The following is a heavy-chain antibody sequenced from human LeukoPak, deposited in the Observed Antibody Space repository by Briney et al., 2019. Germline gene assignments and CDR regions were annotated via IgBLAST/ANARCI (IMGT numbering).Heavy chain of an antibody. V-gene: IGHV4-39*01. CDR2: IYYSGST. Sequence: SETLSLTCTVAGGSISSSSYYWGWIRQPPGKGREWIGSIYYSGSTYYNPSLKSRVTISVDTSKNQFSLKLSSVTAADTAVYYCASLWFGELPYNWFDPWGQGTLVTVSS. J-gene: IGHJ5*02. CDR1: GGSISSSSYY. CDR3: ASLWFGELPYNWFDP. D-gene: IGHD3-10*01.